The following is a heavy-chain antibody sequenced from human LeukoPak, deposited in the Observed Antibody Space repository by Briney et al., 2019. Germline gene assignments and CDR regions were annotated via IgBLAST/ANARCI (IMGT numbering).Heavy chain of an antibody. CDR3: ASGFDYGDYLRGFDP. V-gene: IGHV1-46*01. CDR1: GYTFTSYY. Sequence: ASVKVSCKASGYTFTSYYMHWVRQAPGQGLEWMGIINPSGGSTSYAQKLQGRVTMTTDTSTSTAYMELRSLRSDDTAVYYCASGFDYGDYLRGFDPWGQGTLVTVSS. CDR2: INPSGGST. D-gene: IGHD4-17*01. J-gene: IGHJ5*02.